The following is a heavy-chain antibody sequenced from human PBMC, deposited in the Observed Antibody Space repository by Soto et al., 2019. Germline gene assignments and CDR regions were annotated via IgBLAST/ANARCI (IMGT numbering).Heavy chain of an antibody. CDR2: IIPIFGTA. CDR3: ARGQTGGGWGYYFDY. CDR1: GGTFSSYA. V-gene: IGHV1-69*12. J-gene: IGHJ4*02. Sequence: QVQLVQSGAEVKKPGSSVKVSCKASGGTFSSYAIDWVRQAPGQGLEWMGGIIPIFGTADYAQKFQGRVTIPADESPSTAYLELSSLSSEDTAVYYCARGQTGGGWGYYFDYWGQGTLVTVSS. D-gene: IGHD3-16*01.